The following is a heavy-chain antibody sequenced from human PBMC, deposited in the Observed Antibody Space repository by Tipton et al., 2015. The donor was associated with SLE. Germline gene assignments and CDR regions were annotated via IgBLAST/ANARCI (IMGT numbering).Heavy chain of an antibody. Sequence: TLSLTCAVYGGSFSGYYWSWIRQPPGKGLEWIGEINHSGSTNYNPSLKSRVTISVDTSKNQFSLKLSSVTAADTAVYYCGRHKTATRAFDFWGQGTLVTVSS. CDR3: GRHKTATRAFDF. CDR2: INHSGST. V-gene: IGHV4-34*01. J-gene: IGHJ3*01. CDR1: GGSFSGYY. D-gene: IGHD1-1*01.